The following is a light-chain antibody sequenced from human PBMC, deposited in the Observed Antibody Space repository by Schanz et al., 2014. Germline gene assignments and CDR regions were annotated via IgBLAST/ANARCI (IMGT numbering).Light chain of an antibody. Sequence: DIQMAQSPSALSASVGDRVTITCRASQTVHSWLAWYQQKPGKAPKLLISDASNLESGVPLRFNGSGSATEFTLTISSLQPDDFATYYCQQYNSYSWTFGQGTKVEIK. V-gene: IGKV1-5*01. J-gene: IGKJ1*01. CDR2: DAS. CDR1: QTVHSW. CDR3: QQYNSYSWT.